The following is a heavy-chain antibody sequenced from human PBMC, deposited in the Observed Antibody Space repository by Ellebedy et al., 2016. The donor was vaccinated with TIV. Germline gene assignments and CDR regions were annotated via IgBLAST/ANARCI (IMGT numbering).Heavy chain of an antibody. CDR2: ISSSSSNI. Sequence: GGSLRLXCAASGFTFSTYSMNWVRQAPGRGLEWVSYISSSSSNIYYADSVKGRFTISRDNAKSTLNLQMNSLGAEDTAVYYCVRDPRSAHDYGDYYFDHWGQGTLVTVSS. CDR1: GFTFSTYS. D-gene: IGHD4-17*01. V-gene: IGHV3-21*05. CDR3: VRDPRSAHDYGDYYFDH. J-gene: IGHJ4*02.